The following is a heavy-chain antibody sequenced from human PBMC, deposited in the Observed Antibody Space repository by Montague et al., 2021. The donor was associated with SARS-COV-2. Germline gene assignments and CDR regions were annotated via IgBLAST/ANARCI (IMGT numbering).Heavy chain of an antibody. V-gene: IGHV4-39*01. CDR1: GGSISSAYFY. CDR3: ARHALRYCISANCSPVGAIDV. D-gene: IGHD2-2*01. Sequence: SETLSLTCTVSGGSISSAYFYWGWIRQPPGKGLEWIGTIYYDGKTYYNSSLSSRVFLSADTSNNHFSLELNSVTTSDTAVYYCARHALRYCISANCSPVGAIDVWGQGILVTVSS. J-gene: IGHJ4*02. CDR2: IYYDGKT.